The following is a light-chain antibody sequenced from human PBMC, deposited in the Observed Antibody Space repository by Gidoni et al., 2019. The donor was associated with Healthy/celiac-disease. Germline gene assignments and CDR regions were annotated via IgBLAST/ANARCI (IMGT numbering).Light chain of an antibody. CDR1: PCIRNY. CDR3: LQHNSYPLT. V-gene: IGKV1-17*01. CDR2: AAS. Sequence: IQLTQPPASLPPSVGDRLTITCRASPCIRNYLGWYQQKPGNAPKRLIYAASSLQSGVPSRFSGSGSGTEFTLTISSLQPEDFATYYCLQHNSYPLTFGGGTKVEIK. J-gene: IGKJ4*01.